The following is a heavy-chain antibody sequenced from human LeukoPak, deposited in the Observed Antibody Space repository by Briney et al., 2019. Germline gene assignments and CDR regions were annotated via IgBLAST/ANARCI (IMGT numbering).Heavy chain of an antibody. J-gene: IGHJ4*02. CDR1: GFTFSSYA. CDR2: ISYDGSNK. D-gene: IGHD6-19*01. V-gene: IGHV3-30-3*01. CDR3: ASWQWLAP. Sequence: PGGSLRLSCAASGFTFSSYAMHWVRQAPGKGLEWVAVISYDGSNKYYADSVKGRFTISRDNSKNTLYLQMNSLRAEDTAVYYCASWQWLAPWGQGTLVTVSS.